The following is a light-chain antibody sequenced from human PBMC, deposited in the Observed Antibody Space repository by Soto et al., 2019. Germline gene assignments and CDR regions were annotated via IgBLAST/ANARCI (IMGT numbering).Light chain of an antibody. CDR2: DVS. CDR3: SAYTTSHTVV. V-gene: IGLV2-14*03. CDR1: SSDVGAYNY. Sequence: QSVLTQPASVSGSPGQSITISCTGTSSDVGAYNYVSWYQQHPGNAPKLMIYDVSDRPSGVSNRFSGSKSGNTASLTISGLQAEDESDYYCSAYTTSHTVVFGGGTNLTVL. J-gene: IGLJ2*01.